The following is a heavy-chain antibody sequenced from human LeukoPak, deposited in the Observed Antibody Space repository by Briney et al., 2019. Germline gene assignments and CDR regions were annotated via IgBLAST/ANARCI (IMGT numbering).Heavy chain of an antibody. D-gene: IGHD3-22*01. CDR1: GYSFTSYW. Sequence: GESLKISCQGSGYSFTSYWIGWVRQMPGKGLEWMGIIYPGDSDTRYSPSFQGQVTISADKSISTAYLQWSSLKASDTAMYYCARSNLYDSSGYDYWGQGTLVTVSS. CDR2: IYPGDSDT. J-gene: IGHJ4*02. V-gene: IGHV5-51*01. CDR3: ARSNLYDSSGYDY.